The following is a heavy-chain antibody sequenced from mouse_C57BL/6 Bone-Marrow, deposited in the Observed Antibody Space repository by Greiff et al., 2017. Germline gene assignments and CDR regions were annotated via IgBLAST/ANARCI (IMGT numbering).Heavy chain of an antibody. CDR1: GFPITSGYY. CDR2: ITHSGET. V-gene: IGHV12-3*01. J-gene: IGHJ2*01. D-gene: IGHD1-1*01. CDR3: AGDSLITTVVGAYYFDY. Sequence: QVQLKQSGPGLVKPSQSLFLTCSITGFPITSGYYWIWIRQSPGKPLEWMGYITHSGETFYNPSLQSPISITRETSKNQFFLQLNSVTTEDTAMYYCAGDSLITTVVGAYYFDYWGQGTTLTVSS.